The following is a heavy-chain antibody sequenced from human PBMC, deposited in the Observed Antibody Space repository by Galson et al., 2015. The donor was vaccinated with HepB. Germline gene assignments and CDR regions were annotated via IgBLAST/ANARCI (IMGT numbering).Heavy chain of an antibody. V-gene: IGHV1-18*01. D-gene: IGHD3-3*01. CDR2: ISGYNGNI. CDR1: GYTFTSYG. J-gene: IGHJ6*02. CDR3: AGDAGVGFWCGYYTGFYGMDV. Sequence: SVKVSCKASGYTFTSYGINWVRQAPGQGLEWMGWISGYNGNINYAQKFQGRMTVTTDTHTGTSFMELRSLSSDDTAVYYCAGDAGVGFWCGYYTGFYGMDVWGQGTTVTVSS.